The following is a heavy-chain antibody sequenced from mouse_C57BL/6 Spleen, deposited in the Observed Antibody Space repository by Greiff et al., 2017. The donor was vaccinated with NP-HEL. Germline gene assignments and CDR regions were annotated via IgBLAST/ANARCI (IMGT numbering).Heavy chain of an antibody. CDR1: GYTFTSYW. D-gene: IGHD3-2*01. CDR3: AGSAGQLGLAWFAY. Sequence: QVQLQQPGAELVKPGASVKMSCKASGYTFTSYWITWVKQRPGQGLEWIGDIYPGSGGTNYNEKVKSKATLTVDTASGTAYMQLSSLTSEDSAVYYGAGSAGQLGLAWFAYWGQGTLVTVSA. V-gene: IGHV1-55*01. J-gene: IGHJ3*01. CDR2: IYPGSGGT.